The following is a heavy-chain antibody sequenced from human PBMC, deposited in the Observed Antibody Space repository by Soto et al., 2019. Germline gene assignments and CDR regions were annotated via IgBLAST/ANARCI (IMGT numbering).Heavy chain of an antibody. J-gene: IGHJ6*02. CDR2: ISSSSSYI. V-gene: IGHV3-21*01. D-gene: IGHD3-3*01. CDR3: ARVGRRGYRVQYYYYGMDV. CDR1: GFTFSSYS. Sequence: GGSLRLSCAASGFTFSSYSMNWVRQAPGKGLEWVSSISSSSSYIYYADSVKGRFTISRDNAKNSLYLQMNSLRAEDTAVYYCARVGRRGYRVQYYYYGMDVWGQGTTVTVSS.